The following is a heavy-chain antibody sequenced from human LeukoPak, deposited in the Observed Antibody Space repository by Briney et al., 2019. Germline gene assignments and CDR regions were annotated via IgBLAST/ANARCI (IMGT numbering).Heavy chain of an antibody. Sequence: GGSLRLSCAASGLTFSSYAMSWVRQAPGKGLEWVSAISGSGGSTYYADSVKGRFTISRDNSKNTLYLQMNSLRAEDTAVYYCAKGGYGGRRLNYYYGMDVWGQGTTVTVSS. V-gene: IGHV3-23*01. D-gene: IGHD5-12*01. CDR2: ISGSGGST. J-gene: IGHJ6*02. CDR3: AKGGYGGRRLNYYYGMDV. CDR1: GLTFSSYA.